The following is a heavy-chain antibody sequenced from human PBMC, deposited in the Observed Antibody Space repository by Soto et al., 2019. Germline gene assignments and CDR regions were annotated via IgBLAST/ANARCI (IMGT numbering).Heavy chain of an antibody. CDR2: INPNSGGT. J-gene: IGHJ6*02. D-gene: IGHD6-19*01. CDR3: ARVRSSGWYEDYYYGMDV. CDR1: GYTFTGYY. V-gene: IGHV1-2*02. Sequence: QVQLVQSGAEVKKPGASVKVSCKASGYTFTGYYMHWVRQAPGQGLEWMGWINPNSGGTNYARKFQGRVTMTRDTSISTAYMELSRLRSDDTAVYYCARVRSSGWYEDYYYGMDVWGQGTTVTVSS.